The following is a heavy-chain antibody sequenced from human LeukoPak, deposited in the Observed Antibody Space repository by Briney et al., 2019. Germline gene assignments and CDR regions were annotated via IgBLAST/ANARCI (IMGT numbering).Heavy chain of an antibody. CDR1: GGSISSNTYY. CDR2: IYYSGST. D-gene: IGHD5-18*01. J-gene: IGHJ4*02. Sequence: SETLSLTCTFSGGSISSNTYYWGWIRQPPGKGLEWIGSIYYSGSTYYNPSLKSRVTISVDTSKNQFSLKLSSATAADTAVYYCAAVGYNNAFYWGQGTLVTVSS. V-gene: IGHV4-39*01. CDR3: AAVGYNNAFY.